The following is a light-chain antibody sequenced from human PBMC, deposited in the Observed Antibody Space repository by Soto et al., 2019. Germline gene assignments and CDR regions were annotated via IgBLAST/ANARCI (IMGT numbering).Light chain of an antibody. J-gene: IGKJ5*01. CDR3: QQYGSSPIT. V-gene: IGKV3-20*01. CDR1: QTVSSSY. Sequence: EIVMTQSPATLAVSPGERATLSCRASQTVSSSYLAWYQQKPGQAPRLLIYGASSRATGIPDRFSGSGSGTDFTLTISRLEPEDFAVYYCQQYGSSPITFGQGTRLEIK. CDR2: GAS.